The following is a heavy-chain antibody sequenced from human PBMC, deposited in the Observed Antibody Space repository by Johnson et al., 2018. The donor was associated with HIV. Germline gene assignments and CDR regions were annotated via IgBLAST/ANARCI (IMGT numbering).Heavy chain of an antibody. Sequence: QVQLVESGGGLIQPGGSLRLSCAASGFTFSSYAMHWVRQAPGKGLEWVAVISYDGSNKYYADSVKGRFTISRDNSKNTLYLQMNSLRAEDTAVYYCARTCLGDYDSSDENAFDIWGQGTMVTVSS. CDR2: ISYDGSNK. CDR1: GFTFSSYA. J-gene: IGHJ3*02. CDR3: ARTCLGDYDSSDENAFDI. V-gene: IGHV3-30-3*01. D-gene: IGHD3-22*01.